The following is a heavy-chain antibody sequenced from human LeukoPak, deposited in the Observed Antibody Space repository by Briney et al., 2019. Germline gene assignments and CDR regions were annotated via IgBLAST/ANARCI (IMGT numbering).Heavy chain of an antibody. V-gene: IGHV4-39*01. CDR1: GGSISSSTYY. CDR2: IYYSGST. CDR3: ASIDYGESLDY. D-gene: IGHD4-17*01. J-gene: IGHJ4*02. Sequence: SEALSLTCTVSGGSISSSTYYWGWIRQPPGKGLEWIGSIYYSGSTYYNASLKSRVTISADTSKNQFSLKLSSVTAADTAVYYCASIDYGESLDYWGQGTLVTVSS.